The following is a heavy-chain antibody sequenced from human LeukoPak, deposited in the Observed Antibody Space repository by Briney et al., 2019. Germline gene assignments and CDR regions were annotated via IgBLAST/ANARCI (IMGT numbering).Heavy chain of an antibody. D-gene: IGHD3-22*01. J-gene: IGHJ4*02. CDR3: AKDRLQYYYDSSGYGFFDY. CDR2: IDETGNAK. CDR1: GFTFSNYW. V-gene: IGHV3-7*01. Sequence: GGSLRLSCAASGFTFSNYWMSWVRQAPGMGLEWVANIDETGNAKFYVDSVKGRFTISRDNAKSSSNLQLSSLRVEDTAVYYCAKDRLQYYYDSSGYGFFDYWGQGTLVTVSS.